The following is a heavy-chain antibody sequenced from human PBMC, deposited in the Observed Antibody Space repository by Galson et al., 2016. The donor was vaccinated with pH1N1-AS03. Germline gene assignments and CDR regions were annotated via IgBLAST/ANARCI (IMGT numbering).Heavy chain of an antibody. V-gene: IGHV1-2*02. CDR2: INPNSGDT. CDR3: ARDKAPYYYDNSGYGSDY. D-gene: IGHD3-22*01. Sequence: SVKVSCKASGYSLTGFYVHWVRQAPGQGLEWMGWINPNSGDTNYAQQFRGRVTMTRDTSINTAYMELSSLISDDTAVYYCARDKAPYYYDNSGYGSDYWGQGTLVTVSS. CDR1: GYSLTGFY. J-gene: IGHJ4*02.